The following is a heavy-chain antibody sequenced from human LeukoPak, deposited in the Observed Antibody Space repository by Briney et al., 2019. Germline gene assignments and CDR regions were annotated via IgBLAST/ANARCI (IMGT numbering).Heavy chain of an antibody. CDR1: GFTFSSYA. CDR2: ISGSGGST. Sequence: QPGGSLRLSCAASGFTFSSYAMSWVRQAPGKGLEWVSAISGSGGSTYYADSVKGRFTISRDNSKNTLYLQMNSLRAEDTAVYYCAREGYDSSGYYYGDGYFQHWGQGTLVTVSS. V-gene: IGHV3-23*01. CDR3: AREGYDSSGYYYGDGYFQH. D-gene: IGHD3-22*01. J-gene: IGHJ1*01.